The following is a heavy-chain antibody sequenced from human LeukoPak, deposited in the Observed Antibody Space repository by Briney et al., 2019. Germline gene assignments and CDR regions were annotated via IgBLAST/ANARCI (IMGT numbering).Heavy chain of an antibody. CDR1: GYTFTSYA. V-gene: IGHV7-4-1*02. CDR2: INTNTGNP. Sequence: ASVKVSCKASGYTFTSYAMNWVRQAPGQGLEWMGWINTNTGNPTYAQGFTGRFVFSLDTSGSTAYLQISSLKAEDTAVYYCARDRGVYYYGSGSGYYYGMDVWGQGTTVTVSS. CDR3: ARDRGVYYYGSGSGYYYGMDV. J-gene: IGHJ6*02. D-gene: IGHD3-10*01.